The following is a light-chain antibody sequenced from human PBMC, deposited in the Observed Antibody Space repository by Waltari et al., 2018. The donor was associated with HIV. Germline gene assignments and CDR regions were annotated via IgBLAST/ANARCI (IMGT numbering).Light chain of an antibody. CDR2: SAS. CDR3: HQCGTTPRT. Sequence: EIVVTQSPGTLSLSPGESATLSCRVSRSISSTFLVWYQQKPGQPPRLLTYSASTRAAGVPDRFRHGGSETDFTLTISGLEAEDSAVYYCHQCGTTPRTFGQGTRLEIK. V-gene: IGKV3-20*01. CDR1: RSISSTF. J-gene: IGKJ2*01.